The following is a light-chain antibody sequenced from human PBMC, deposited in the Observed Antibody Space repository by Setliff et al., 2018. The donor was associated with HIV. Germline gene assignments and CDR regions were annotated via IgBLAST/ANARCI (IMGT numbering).Light chain of an antibody. CDR2: EGS. V-gene: IGLV2-23*01. CDR3: CSNTGSNTFV. J-gene: IGLJ1*01. CDR1: SSDVGTYNF. Sequence: QSVLAQPASVSGSPGQSSTISCTGTSSDVGTYNFVSWYQQFPAKAPKLMIYEGSKRPSGVSNRFTASNSGNTASLTISGLQAEDEADYYCCSNTGSNTFVFGSGTKVTV.